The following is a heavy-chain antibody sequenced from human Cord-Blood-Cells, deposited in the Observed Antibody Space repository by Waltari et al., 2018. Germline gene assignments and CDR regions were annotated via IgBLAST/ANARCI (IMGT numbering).Heavy chain of an antibody. CDR2: IKSDGSST. J-gene: IGHJ4*02. CDR1: GFTFSSYW. Sequence: EVQLVESGGGLVQPGGSLRLSCAASGFTFSSYWMHWVRQAPGKGMVWVSRIKSDGSSTSYADSVKGRFTISRDNAKNTLYLQMNSLRAEDTAVYYCARELPYNWNDGLDYWGQGTLVTVSS. CDR3: ARELPYNWNDGLDY. D-gene: IGHD1-20*01. V-gene: IGHV3-74*01.